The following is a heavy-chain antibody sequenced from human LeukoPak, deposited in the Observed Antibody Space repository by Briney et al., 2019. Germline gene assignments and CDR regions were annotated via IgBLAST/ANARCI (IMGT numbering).Heavy chain of an antibody. CDR3: ARDFGTIGYCSGGSCYYYGMDV. CDR1: GGTFSSYA. D-gene: IGHD2-15*01. V-gene: IGHV1-2*04. J-gene: IGHJ6*02. CDR2: INPNSGGT. Sequence: ASVKVSCKASGGTFSSYAISWVRQAPGQGLEWMGWINPNSGGTSYAQKFQGWVTMTRDTSISTAYMELSRLRSDDTAVYYCARDFGTIGYCSGGSCYYYGMDVWGQGTTVTVSS.